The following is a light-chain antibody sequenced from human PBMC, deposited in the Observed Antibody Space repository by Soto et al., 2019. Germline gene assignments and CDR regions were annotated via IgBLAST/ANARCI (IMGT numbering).Light chain of an antibody. Sequence: DIVMTQSPLSLPVTPGEPASISCRSSQSLLHSNGYTYLDGYLQKPGQSPQLLIYLGSNRASGVPDRFSGSGSGTDFTLKISRVEAEDVGVYYCMQPLQSWTFGQGTKVDIK. J-gene: IGKJ1*01. CDR3: MQPLQSWT. CDR1: QSLLHSNGYTY. V-gene: IGKV2-28*01. CDR2: LGS.